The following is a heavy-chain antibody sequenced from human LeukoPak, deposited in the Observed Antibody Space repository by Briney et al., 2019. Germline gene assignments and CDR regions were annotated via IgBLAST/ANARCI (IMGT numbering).Heavy chain of an antibody. J-gene: IGHJ4*02. CDR3: AKEGPCYDSSGYYLDY. V-gene: IGHV3-9*01. D-gene: IGHD3-22*01. Sequence: PGGSLRLSCAASGFTFDDYAMHWVRQAPGKGLEWVSGISWNSGSIGYADSVKGRFTISRDNAKNSLYLQMNSLRAEDTALYYCAKEGPCYDSSGYYLDYWGQGTLVTVSS. CDR2: ISWNSGSI. CDR1: GFTFDDYA.